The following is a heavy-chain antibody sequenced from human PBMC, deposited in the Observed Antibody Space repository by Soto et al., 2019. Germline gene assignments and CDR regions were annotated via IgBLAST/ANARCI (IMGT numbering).Heavy chain of an antibody. J-gene: IGHJ6*02. CDR3: ARMAAAGSYYYYYGMDV. CDR1: GYTFTGYY. CDR2: INPNSGGT. V-gene: IGHV1-2*04. D-gene: IGHD6-13*01. Sequence: GASVKVSCXASGYTFTGYYMHWVRQAPGQGLEWMGWINPNSGGTNYAQKFQGWVTMTRDTSISTAYMELSRLRSDDTAVYYCARMAAAGSYYYYYGMDVWGQGTTVTVSS.